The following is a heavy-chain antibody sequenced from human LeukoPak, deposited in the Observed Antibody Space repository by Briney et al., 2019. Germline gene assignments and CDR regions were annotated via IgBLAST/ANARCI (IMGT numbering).Heavy chain of an antibody. Sequence: GGSLRLSCAASGFSFSSYNMNWVRQTPGKGLEWVSYISSSGSTIYYADSVKGRFTISRDNAKNSLYLQMNSLRAEDTAVYYCARDPGYAYMDVWGKGTTVTVSS. D-gene: IGHD5-12*01. J-gene: IGHJ6*03. CDR1: GFSFSSYN. CDR3: ARDPGYAYMDV. V-gene: IGHV3-48*03. CDR2: ISSSGSTI.